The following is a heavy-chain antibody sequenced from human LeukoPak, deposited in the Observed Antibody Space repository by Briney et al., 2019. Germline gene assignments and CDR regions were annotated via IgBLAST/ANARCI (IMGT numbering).Heavy chain of an antibody. J-gene: IGHJ6*02. V-gene: IGHV1-18*04. CDR3: ASGSYLWGGMDV. CDR2: ISADSGNR. Sequence: GASVKVSCKASGYTFTGYYMHWVRQAPGQGLEWMGWISADSGNRYYAQNFQHRVTMTTDTSTSTGYMELRRLRSDDTAVYYCASGSYLWGGMDVWGQGTTVTVSS. D-gene: IGHD1-26*01. CDR1: GYTFTGYY.